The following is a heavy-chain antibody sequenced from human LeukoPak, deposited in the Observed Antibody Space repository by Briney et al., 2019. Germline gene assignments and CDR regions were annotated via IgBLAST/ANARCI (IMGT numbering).Heavy chain of an antibody. CDR3: LTEDTPTVFDN. CDR1: GFNFNTFI. D-gene: IGHD5-18*01. J-gene: IGHJ4*02. CDR2: LRAGGPYGTEK. Sequence: GGSLRLSCAASGFNFNTFIMHWVRQAPGKGLEWVTFLRAGGPYGTEKFYADSVKGRFTISTDNSKNTMYLQMNSLRTDDTAVYYCLTEDTPTVFDNCGQGTQVTVSS. V-gene: IGHV3-30*02.